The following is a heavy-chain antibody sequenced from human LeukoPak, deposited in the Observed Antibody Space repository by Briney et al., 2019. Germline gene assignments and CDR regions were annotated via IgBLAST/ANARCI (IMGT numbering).Heavy chain of an antibody. J-gene: IGHJ3*02. CDR1: GFTFSSYA. CDR2: IYSGGST. CDR3: ARDRYGDYDAFDI. V-gene: IGHV3-53*01. D-gene: IGHD4-17*01. Sequence: GGSLRLSCAASGFTFSSYAMSWVRQAPGKGLEWVSVIYSGGSTYYADSVKGRFTISRDNSKNTLYLQMNSLRAEDTAVYYCARDRYGDYDAFDIWGQGTMVTVSS.